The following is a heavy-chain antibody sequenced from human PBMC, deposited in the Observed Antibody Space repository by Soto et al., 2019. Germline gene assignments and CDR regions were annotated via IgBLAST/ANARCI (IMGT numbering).Heavy chain of an antibody. Sequence: PGGSLRLSCAASGFAFANYWIRLFGQAPLKGLVWVSRINSDGSSTSHADSVKGRFTISRDNAKNTLYLQMSSLRAEDTAVYYCARPQYLPDDVFDVWGRGTVVTVSS. CDR2: INSDGSST. V-gene: IGHV3-74*01. CDR1: GFAFANYW. J-gene: IGHJ3*01. CDR3: ARPQYLPDDVFDV. D-gene: IGHD2-2*01.